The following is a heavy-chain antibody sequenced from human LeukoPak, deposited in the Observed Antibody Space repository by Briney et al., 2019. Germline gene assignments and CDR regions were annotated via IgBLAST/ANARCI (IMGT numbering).Heavy chain of an antibody. CDR3: ARDKHTGYEMFDY. Sequence: ASVKVSCKASGYTFTGYYIHWVRQAPGQGLEWMGWINPNNGGTNYAQKFQGRVTMTRDTSISTAYMELNRLTSDDTAVYYCARDKHTGYEMFDYWGQGTPVTVSS. CDR2: INPNNGGT. V-gene: IGHV1-2*02. CDR1: GYTFTGYY. J-gene: IGHJ4*02. D-gene: IGHD5-12*01.